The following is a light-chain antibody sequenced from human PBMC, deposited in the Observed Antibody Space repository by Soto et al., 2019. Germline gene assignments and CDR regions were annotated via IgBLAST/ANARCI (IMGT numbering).Light chain of an antibody. J-gene: IGKJ1*01. CDR2: AAS. V-gene: IGKV1-17*03. CDR1: QGIGSD. CDR3: LQHNSFPRS. Sequence: DIRVTQSPSAMSASVADRVTIACRASQGIGSDLAWYQQKPGEVPKRLIFAASSLQGGVPSRFSGSGSGTEFTLTISSLQPEDFATYYCLQHNSFPRSFGQGTKVEV.